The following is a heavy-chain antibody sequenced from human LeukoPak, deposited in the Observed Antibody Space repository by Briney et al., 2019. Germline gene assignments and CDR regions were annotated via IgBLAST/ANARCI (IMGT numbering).Heavy chain of an antibody. V-gene: IGHV3-66*01. CDR2: IYSGGST. D-gene: IGHD6-19*01. CDR3: ARDRIAVAGGVDY. CDR1: GFTVSINY. J-gene: IGHJ4*02. Sequence: GGSLRLSCAASGFTVSINYMSWVRQAPGKGLEWVSVIYSGGSTYYADSVKGRFTISRDNSKNTLYLQMNSLRAEDTAVYYCARDRIAVAGGVDYWGQGTLVTVSS.